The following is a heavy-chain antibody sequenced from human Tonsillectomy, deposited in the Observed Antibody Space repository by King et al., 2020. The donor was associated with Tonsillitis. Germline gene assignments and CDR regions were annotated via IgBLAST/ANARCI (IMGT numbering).Heavy chain of an antibody. CDR2: IYPVDSDT. Sequence: VQLVESGVEVKKPGESLKISCKASGYTFTNYWIGWVRQMPGKGLEWMGIIYPVDSDTRYSPSFQGQVTISADKSVTTAYLQWSSLKASDTAMYYCASRPDAFDVWGQGTMVTVSS. CDR3: ASRPDAFDV. J-gene: IGHJ3*01. CDR1: GYTFTNYW. V-gene: IGHV5-51*01.